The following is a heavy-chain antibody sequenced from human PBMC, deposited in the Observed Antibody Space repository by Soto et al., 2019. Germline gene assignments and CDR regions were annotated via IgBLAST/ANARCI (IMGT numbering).Heavy chain of an antibody. V-gene: IGHV3-48*02. J-gene: IGHJ4*02. Sequence: GGSLRLSCAASGFTFGSYSMNWVRQAPGKGLEWVSYISSSSSTIYYADSVKGRFTISRDNAKNSLYLQMNSLRDEDTAVYYCASLGVAVAATDMVDYWGQGTLVTVSS. CDR1: GFTFGSYS. D-gene: IGHD6-19*01. CDR2: ISSSSSTI. CDR3: ASLGVAVAATDMVDY.